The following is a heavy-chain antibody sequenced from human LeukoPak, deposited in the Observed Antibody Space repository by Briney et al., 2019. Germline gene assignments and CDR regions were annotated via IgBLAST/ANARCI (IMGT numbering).Heavy chain of an antibody. Sequence: SETLSLTCTVSGGSISSSSYYWGWLRQPPGKGLESIGRIYYSRNTYYNPSLNRRVTISVDTTNNQFSLKHSSVTAADTAFYYCARFRRGYRYGYLDYWGQGTLVTVSS. CDR2: IYYSRNT. CDR1: GGSISSSSYY. D-gene: IGHD5-18*01. CDR3: ARFRRGYRYGYLDY. J-gene: IGHJ4*02. V-gene: IGHV4-39*01.